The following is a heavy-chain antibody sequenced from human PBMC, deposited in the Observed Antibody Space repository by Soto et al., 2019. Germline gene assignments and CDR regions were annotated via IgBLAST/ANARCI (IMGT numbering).Heavy chain of an antibody. CDR1: GGSVSSSSYY. Sequence: PSETLSLTCTVSGGSVSSSSYYWSWIRQPPGKGLEWIAYMSYSGTTNYNPSLKSRVTISVHTSKNQFSLKLSSVTAADTAAYYCARAINFEFWSDSQSAYYFDYWGQGTLVTVSS. J-gene: IGHJ4*02. CDR3: ARAINFEFWSDSQSAYYFDY. V-gene: IGHV4-61*01. CDR2: MSYSGTT. D-gene: IGHD3-3*01.